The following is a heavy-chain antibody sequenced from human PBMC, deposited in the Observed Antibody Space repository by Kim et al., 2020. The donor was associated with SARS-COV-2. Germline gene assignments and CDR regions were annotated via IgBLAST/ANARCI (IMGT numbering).Heavy chain of an antibody. CDR3: TTDMYYYGSGGPDY. CDR1: GFTFSNAW. J-gene: IGHJ4*02. Sequence: GGSLRLSCAASGFTFSNAWMSWVRQAPGKGLEWVGRIKSKTDGGTTDYAAPVKGRFTISRDDSKNTLYLQMNSLKTEDTAVYYCTTDMYYYGSGGPDYWGQGTLVTVSS. CDR2: IKSKTDGGTT. V-gene: IGHV3-15*01. D-gene: IGHD3-10*01.